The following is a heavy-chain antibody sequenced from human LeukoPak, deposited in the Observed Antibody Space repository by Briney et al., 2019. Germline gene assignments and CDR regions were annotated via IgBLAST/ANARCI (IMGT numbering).Heavy chain of an antibody. J-gene: IGHJ4*02. D-gene: IGHD3-10*01. CDR1: GYTFTTYD. V-gene: IGHV1-8*01. CDR2: MNPNSGNT. CDR3: ARANYYGSGKKDLDY. Sequence: ASVKVSCKASGYTFTTYDINRARQATGQGLEWMGWMNPNSGNTGYAQKFQGRVTMTRNTSMSTAYMELNSLRSEDTAVYYCARANYYGSGKKDLDYWGQGTLVTVSS.